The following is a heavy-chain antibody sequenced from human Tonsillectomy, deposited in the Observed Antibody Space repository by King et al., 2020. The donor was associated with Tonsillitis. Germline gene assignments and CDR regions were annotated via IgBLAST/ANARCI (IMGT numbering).Heavy chain of an antibody. CDR2: ISGSGGST. V-gene: IGHV3-23*04. Sequence: VQLVESGGGLVQPGGSLRLSCAASGFTFRSYAMSWVRQAPGKGLEWVSAISGSGGSTYYADSVEGRFTISRDNSKNTLYLQMNSLRAEDTAVYYCAKVEGDEVVAATQGVHYYYAMDVWGQGTTVTVSS. CDR1: GFTFRSYA. J-gene: IGHJ6*02. D-gene: IGHD2-15*01. CDR3: AKVEGDEVVAATQGVHYYYAMDV.